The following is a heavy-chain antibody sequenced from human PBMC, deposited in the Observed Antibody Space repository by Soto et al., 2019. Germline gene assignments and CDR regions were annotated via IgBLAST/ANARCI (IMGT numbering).Heavy chain of an antibody. D-gene: IGHD6-13*01. Sequence: PGGSLRLSCAASGFTFSSYAMHWVRQAPGKGLEWVAVISYDGSNKYYADSVKGRFTISRDNSKNTLYLQMNSLRAEDTAVYYCTLIAAAGTTIDYWGQGTLVTVSS. J-gene: IGHJ4*02. CDR1: GFTFSSYA. CDR2: ISYDGSNK. CDR3: TLIAAAGTTIDY. V-gene: IGHV3-30*04.